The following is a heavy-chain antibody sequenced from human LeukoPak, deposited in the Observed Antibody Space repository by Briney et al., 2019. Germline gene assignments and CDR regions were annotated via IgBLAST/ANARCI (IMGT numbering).Heavy chain of an antibody. V-gene: IGHV3-21*01. CDR3: ARDRYSNYGDLDY. J-gene: IGHJ4*02. D-gene: IGHD4-11*01. CDR1: GFTFSSHA. CDR2: ISGSSKYI. Sequence: GGSLRLSCGASGFTFSSHAMTWVRQAPGKGLEWVSSISGSSKYIYYADSVKGRFTISRDNAKNSMYLQMNSLRAEDTAVYYCARDRYSNYGDLDYWGQGTLVTVSS.